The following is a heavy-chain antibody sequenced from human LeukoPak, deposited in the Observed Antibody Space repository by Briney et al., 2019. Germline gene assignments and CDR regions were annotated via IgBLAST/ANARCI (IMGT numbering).Heavy chain of an antibody. V-gene: IGHV1-69*05. CDR1: GGTFSSYA. CDR3: AREVGSTLKYYFDY. CDR2: IIPIFGTA. Sequence: SVEVSCKASGGTFSSYAISWVRHAPGQGLEWMGRIIPIFGTANYAQKFQGRVTITTDESTSTAYMELSSLRSEDTAVYYCAREVGSTLKYYFDYWGQGTLVTVSS. D-gene: IGHD1-26*01. J-gene: IGHJ4*02.